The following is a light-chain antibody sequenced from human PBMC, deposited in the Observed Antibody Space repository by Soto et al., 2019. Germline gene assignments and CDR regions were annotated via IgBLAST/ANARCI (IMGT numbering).Light chain of an antibody. CDR3: QQLTSYPRLT. V-gene: IGKV1-9*01. Sequence: IQLTQSPSSLSASVGDRVTITCRASQGISSYLAWYQQKPGKAPKLLIYAASTLQSGVPLRFSGSGSGTDFTLTISSLQPEDFATYYCQQLTSYPRLTFGGGTKVDIK. J-gene: IGKJ4*01. CDR2: AAS. CDR1: QGISSY.